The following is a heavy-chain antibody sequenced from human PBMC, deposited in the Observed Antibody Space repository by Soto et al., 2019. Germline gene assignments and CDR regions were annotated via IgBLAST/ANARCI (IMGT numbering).Heavy chain of an antibody. D-gene: IGHD3-10*01. J-gene: IGHJ6*02. CDR1: GGTFSSYA. CDR3: ARDNADGFGELSDPYYYYGMDV. CDR2: IIPIFGTA. Sequence: QVQLVQSGAEVKKPGSSVKVSCKASGGTFSSYAISWVRQAPGQGLEWMGGIIPIFGTANYAQKFQGRVTITADESTSTAYMELSSLRSEDTAVYYCARDNADGFGELSDPYYYYGMDVWGQGTTVTVSS. V-gene: IGHV1-69*12.